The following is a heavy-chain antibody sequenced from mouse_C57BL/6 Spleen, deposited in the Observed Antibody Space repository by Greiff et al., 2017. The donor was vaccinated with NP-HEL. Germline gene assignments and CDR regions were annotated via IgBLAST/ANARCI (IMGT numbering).Heavy chain of an antibody. CDR3: ARGKAYYSNLYYFDY. CDR2: IDPSDSYT. D-gene: IGHD2-5*01. Sequence: VQLQQPGAELVMPGASVKLSCKASGYTFTSYWMHWVKQRPGQGLEWIGEIDPSDSYTNYNQKFKGKSTLTVDKSSSTAYMQLSSLTSEDSAVYYCARGKAYYSNLYYFDYWGQGTTLTVSS. J-gene: IGHJ2*01. CDR1: GYTFTSYW. V-gene: IGHV1-69*01.